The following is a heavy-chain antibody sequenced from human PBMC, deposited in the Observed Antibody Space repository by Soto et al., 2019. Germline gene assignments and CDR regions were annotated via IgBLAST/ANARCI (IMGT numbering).Heavy chain of an antibody. CDR2: ISAYNGNT. Sequence: QVQLVQSGAEVKKPGASVKVSCKASGCTFTSYGISWVRQAPGQGLEWMGWISAYNGNTNYAQKFHGKVPTTRDTPTSTAYMALRSLRSDDTAVYDCARVSIAGDYWGQGTMVTVAS. V-gene: IGHV1-18*01. J-gene: IGHJ4*03. CDR1: GCTFTSYG. D-gene: IGHD3-3*02. CDR3: ARVSIAGDY.